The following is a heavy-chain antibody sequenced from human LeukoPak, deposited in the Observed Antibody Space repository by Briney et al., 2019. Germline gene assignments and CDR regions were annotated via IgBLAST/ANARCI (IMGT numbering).Heavy chain of an antibody. CDR2: IKTKTDGWTT. Sequence: PGGSLRLSCAASGFTFINAWMTWVRQAPGKGLEWVGRIKTKTDGWTTDYAAPVKGRFTISRDDSKNTLYLQMNSLKTEDTAVYYCTTDFRPPDGVAITGGQGTLVTVSS. V-gene: IGHV3-15*01. J-gene: IGHJ4*02. CDR1: GFTFINAW. D-gene: IGHD1-20*01. CDR3: TTDFRPPDGVAIT.